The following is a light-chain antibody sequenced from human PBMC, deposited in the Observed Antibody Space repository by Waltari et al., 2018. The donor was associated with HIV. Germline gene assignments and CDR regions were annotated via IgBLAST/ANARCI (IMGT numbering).Light chain of an antibody. Sequence: IQMTQSPSILSASVVDRITITCRASQNVDSWLAWYQQRPGRAPKLLIYKASTLEYGGPARFSGSGSGTNFTLTINSLHPDDFATYYCQQYNSDFYTFGLGTRLDLK. J-gene: IGKJ2*01. V-gene: IGKV1-5*03. CDR1: QNVDSW. CDR2: KAS. CDR3: QQYNSDFYT.